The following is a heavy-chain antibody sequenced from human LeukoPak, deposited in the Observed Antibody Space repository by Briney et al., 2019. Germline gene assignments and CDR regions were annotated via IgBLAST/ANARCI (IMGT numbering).Heavy chain of an antibody. D-gene: IGHD3-10*01. CDR1: GFTFSGYA. CDR2: ISGSGGST. V-gene: IGHV3-23*01. J-gene: IGHJ4*02. CDR3: AKGHRITMVRGVRFDY. Sequence: GGPLRLSCAASGFTFSGYALNWVRQAPGKGLEWVSSISGSGGSTYYADSVKGRFTISRDNSKNTLYLQMNSLRAEDTAVYYCAKGHRITMVRGVRFDYWGQGTLVTVSS.